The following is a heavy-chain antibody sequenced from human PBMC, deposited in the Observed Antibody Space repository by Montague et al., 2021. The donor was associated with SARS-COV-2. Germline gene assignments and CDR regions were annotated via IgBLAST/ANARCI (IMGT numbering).Heavy chain of an antibody. Sequence: SETLSLTCTVSGGSLSTYYWSWIRQPPGKGLECIGYIYYTGNTNYNPSLKSRVTISVDTSKNQFSLKLGSVTAADTAVYYCARVRYSDGWTFDYWGQGTLVTVSS. CDR3: ARVRYSDGWTFDY. J-gene: IGHJ4*02. D-gene: IGHD5-18*01. CDR1: GGSLSTYY. V-gene: IGHV4-59*13. CDR2: IYYTGNT.